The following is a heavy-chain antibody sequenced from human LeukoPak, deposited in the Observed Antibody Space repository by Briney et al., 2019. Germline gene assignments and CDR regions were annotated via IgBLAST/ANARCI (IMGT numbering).Heavy chain of an antibody. CDR2: ITSDGRTT. CDR3: ARNKYYHDSSGYRYYFDY. Sequence: GGSLRLSCAASGFSFSSSWMHWFRQGPGKGLVWVSRITSDGRTTIYADSVKGRFSISRDNSKNTLYLQMNSLRVDDTAVYYCARNKYYHDSSGYRYYFDYWGQGTLVTVSS. J-gene: IGHJ4*02. V-gene: IGHV3-74*01. CDR1: GFSFSSSW. D-gene: IGHD3-22*01.